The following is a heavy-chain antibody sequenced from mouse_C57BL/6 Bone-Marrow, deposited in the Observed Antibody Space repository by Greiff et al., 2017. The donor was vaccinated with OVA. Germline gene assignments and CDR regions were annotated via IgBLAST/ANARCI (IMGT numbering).Heavy chain of an antibody. CDR1: GYTFTSYW. J-gene: IGHJ2*01. Sequence: QVQLQQPGAELVKPGASVKLSCKASGYTFTSYWMHWVKQRPGQGLEWIGMIHPNSGSTNYNEKFKSKATLTVDKSSSKAYMQLSSLTSEDSAVFYCAGGVFFRLYYFDYWGQGTTLTVSS. V-gene: IGHV1-64*01. CDR3: AGGVFFRLYYFDY. CDR2: IHPNSGST.